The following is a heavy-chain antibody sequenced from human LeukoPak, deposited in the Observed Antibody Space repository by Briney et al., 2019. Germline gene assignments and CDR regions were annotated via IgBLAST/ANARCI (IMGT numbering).Heavy chain of an antibody. CDR2: ISSSSSYI. Sequence: PGGSLRLSCAASGFTFSSYSMNWVRQAPGKGLEWVSSISSSSSYIYYADSVKGRFTISRDNAKNSLYLQMNSLRAEDTAVYYCARGSAGATRGAYWGQGTLITVSS. V-gene: IGHV3-21*06. J-gene: IGHJ4*02. CDR3: ARGSAGATRGAY. CDR1: GFTFSSYS. D-gene: IGHD1-26*01.